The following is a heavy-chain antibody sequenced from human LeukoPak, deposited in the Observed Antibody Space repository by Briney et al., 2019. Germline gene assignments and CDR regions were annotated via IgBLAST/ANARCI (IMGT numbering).Heavy chain of an antibody. CDR2: INHSGST. V-gene: IGHV4-34*01. CDR1: GGSFSGYY. D-gene: IGHD4-23*01. Sequence: PSETLSLTCAVYGGSFSGYYWSWIRQPPGKGLEWIGEINHSGSTNYNPSLKSRVTISVDMSKNQFSLKLSSVTAADTAVYYCARDGGATVVTRPFDYWGQGTLVTVSS. J-gene: IGHJ4*02. CDR3: ARDGGATVVTRPFDY.